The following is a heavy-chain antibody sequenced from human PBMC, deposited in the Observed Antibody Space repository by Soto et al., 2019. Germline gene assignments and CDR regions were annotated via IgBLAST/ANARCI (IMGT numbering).Heavy chain of an antibody. Sequence: QVQLVESGGGLVKPGGSLRLSCAASGFTFSDYYMTWIRQAPGKGLEWLSYITYNGDTIYYADCEKGRFTISRDNAHNSLYLEMNSLRAEDTAIYYCARLRPTNTGGTFDIWGQGTMVTVSS. V-gene: IGHV3-11*01. CDR3: ARLRPTNTGGTFDI. D-gene: IGHD3-16*01. CDR1: GFTFSDYY. CDR2: ITYNGDTI. J-gene: IGHJ3*02.